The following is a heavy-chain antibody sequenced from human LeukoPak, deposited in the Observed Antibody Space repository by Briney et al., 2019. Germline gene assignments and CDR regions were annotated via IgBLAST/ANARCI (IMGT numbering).Heavy chain of an antibody. J-gene: IGHJ5*02. D-gene: IGHD3-3*01. CDR2: TSGSGGST. V-gene: IGHV3-23*01. CDR1: GFTFSSYA. CDR3: ARFQVAYYDPSGFDP. Sequence: PGGSLRLSCAASGFTFSSYAMSWVRQAPGKGLEWVSTTSGSGGSTYYADSVKGRFTVSRDNSKNTLYLQMSSLRAEDTAVYYCARFQVAYYDPSGFDPWGQGSLVTVSS.